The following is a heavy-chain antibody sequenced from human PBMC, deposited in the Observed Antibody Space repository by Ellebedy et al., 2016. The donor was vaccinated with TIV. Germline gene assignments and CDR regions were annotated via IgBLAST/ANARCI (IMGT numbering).Heavy chain of an antibody. CDR1: GYTFTSCP. CDR2: INAGNGNT. Sequence: ASVKVSCKASGYTFTSCPMHWVRQAPGQGLEWMGWINAGNGNTKYSQKFQGRVTMTEDTSTDTAYMELSSLRSEDTAVYYCATLLSHLDYWGQGTLVTVSS. V-gene: IGHV1-3*01. CDR3: ATLLSHLDY. J-gene: IGHJ4*02. D-gene: IGHD3-16*02.